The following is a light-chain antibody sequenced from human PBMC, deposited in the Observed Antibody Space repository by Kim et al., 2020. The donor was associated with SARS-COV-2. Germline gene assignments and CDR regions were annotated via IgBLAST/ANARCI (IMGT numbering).Light chain of an antibody. V-gene: IGKV1-5*01. Sequence: AAVGDRVTITCRASQSISSWLAWYQQKPGKAPKLLIYDASSLESGVPSRFSGSGSGTEFTLTISSLQPDDFATYYCQQYNSYSQTFGQGTKVDIK. CDR2: DAS. J-gene: IGKJ1*01. CDR3: QQYNSYSQT. CDR1: QSISSW.